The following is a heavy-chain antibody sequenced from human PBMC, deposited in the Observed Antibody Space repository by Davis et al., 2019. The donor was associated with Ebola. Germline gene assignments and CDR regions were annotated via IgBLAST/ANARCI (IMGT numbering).Heavy chain of an antibody. J-gene: IGHJ4*02. CDR2: ISWGSGSI. V-gene: IGHV3-9*01. CDR3: AKSDYDTKNRGADY. CDR1: GFRFGDYA. D-gene: IGHD4-17*01. Sequence: GGSLRLSCAASGFRFGDYAMHWFRQAPGKGLDWVSSISWGSGSIAYADSVKGRFTVSRDNAKNSVYLQMNSLRPEDTAFYYCAKSDYDTKNRGADYWGQGTLVTVSS.